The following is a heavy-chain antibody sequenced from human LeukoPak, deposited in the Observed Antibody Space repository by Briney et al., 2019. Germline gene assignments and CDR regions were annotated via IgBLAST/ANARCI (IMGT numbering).Heavy chain of an antibody. Sequence: GGSLRLSCAASGFSFSTHAMNWVRQAPGKGLEWVSSISDTSRYIFYADSVKGRFTISRDNAKTSLYLQMNSLRADDTAVYYCAGGTDGYKGFWFDPWGQGTLVTVSS. CDR2: ISDTSRYI. CDR1: GFSFSTHA. J-gene: IGHJ5*02. CDR3: AGGTDGYKGFWFDP. V-gene: IGHV3-21*01. D-gene: IGHD5-24*01.